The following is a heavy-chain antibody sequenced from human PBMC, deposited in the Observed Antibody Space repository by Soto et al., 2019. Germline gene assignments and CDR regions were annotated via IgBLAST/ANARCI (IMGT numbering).Heavy chain of an antibody. CDR1: GFSLSTTGMC. J-gene: IGHJ4*02. Sequence: SGATLVNPTQTLTLTCTFSGFSLSTTGMCVSWIRQPPGKALEWLALIDWADDKYYSTSLKTRLTISKDTSKNQVVLTMTNVEPVDTATYFCSRAVGGFTYGYPDYWGQGTLVTVSS. CDR2: IDWADDK. V-gene: IGHV2-70*01. CDR3: SRAVGGFTYGYPDY. D-gene: IGHD5-18*01.